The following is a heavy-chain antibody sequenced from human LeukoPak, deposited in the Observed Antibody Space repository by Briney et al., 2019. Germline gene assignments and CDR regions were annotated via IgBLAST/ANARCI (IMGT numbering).Heavy chain of an antibody. Sequence: SETLSLTCTVSGGSISSYYWSWIRQPAGKGLEWIGRIYTSGGTNYNPSLKSRVTMSVDTSKNQFSLKLSSVTAADTAVYYCARGSYGSGKNYYYGMDVWGKGTTVTVSS. V-gene: IGHV4-4*07. J-gene: IGHJ6*04. CDR1: GGSISSYY. CDR3: ARGSYGSGKNYYYGMDV. D-gene: IGHD3-10*01. CDR2: IYTSGGT.